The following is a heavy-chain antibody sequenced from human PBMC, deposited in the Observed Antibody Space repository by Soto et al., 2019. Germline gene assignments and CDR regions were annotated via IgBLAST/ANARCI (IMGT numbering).Heavy chain of an antibody. Sequence: GGSLRLSCAASGFTFSSYTTSWVRQAPGKGLEWVSAISGSGGSTYYADSAKGRFTISRDNSKNTLYLQMNSLGAEDTAVYYCTKDGYSSDWDPIDYWGQGTLVTVSS. CDR2: ISGSGGST. V-gene: IGHV3-23*01. CDR1: GFTFSSYT. D-gene: IGHD6-25*01. J-gene: IGHJ4*02. CDR3: TKDGYSSDWDPIDY.